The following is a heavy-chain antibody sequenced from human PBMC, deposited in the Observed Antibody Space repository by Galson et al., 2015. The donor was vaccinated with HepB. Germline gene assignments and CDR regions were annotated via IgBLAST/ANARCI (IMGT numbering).Heavy chain of an antibody. J-gene: IGHJ3*01. D-gene: IGHD4-23*01. CDR3: ARNGRDRLIVKGGNKQPDGFDV. V-gene: IGHV1-69*13. CDR1: GGTFINYA. Sequence: SVKVSCKASGGTFINYAISWVRQAPRQGLEWMGGIIPIFGLVDYAQKFQGRVTITADEYTSTAYMELSSLRSDDTAVYYCARNGRDRLIVKGGNKQPDGFDVWGQGTMVIVSS. CDR2: IIPIFGLV.